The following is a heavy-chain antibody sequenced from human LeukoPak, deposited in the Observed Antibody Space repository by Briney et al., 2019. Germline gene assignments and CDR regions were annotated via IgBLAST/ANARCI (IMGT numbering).Heavy chain of an antibody. V-gene: IGHV3-48*03. CDR1: GFTFSSYE. D-gene: IGHD6-19*01. CDR3: ARTYSSGWRNKRGAFDV. J-gene: IGHJ3*01. Sequence: GGSLRLSCAASGFTFSSYEMNWVRQAPGKGLEWVSYISSSGSTIYYADSVKGRFTISRDNAKNSLYLQMNSLRAEDTAVYYCARTYSSGWRNKRGAFDVWGQGTMVTVSS. CDR2: ISSSGSTI.